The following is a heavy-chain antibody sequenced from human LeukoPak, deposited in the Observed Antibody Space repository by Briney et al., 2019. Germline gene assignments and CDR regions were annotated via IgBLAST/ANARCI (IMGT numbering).Heavy chain of an antibody. Sequence: ASVKVSCKASGGTFTSYDINWVRQATGQGLEWMGWMNPNSGNTGYAQKFQGRVTITRNTSISTAYMELSSLRSEDTAVYYCARVSGYCSSTSCFDAFDIWGQGTMVTVSS. J-gene: IGHJ3*02. V-gene: IGHV1-8*03. CDR3: ARVSGYCSSTSCFDAFDI. D-gene: IGHD2-2*01. CDR1: GGTFTSYD. CDR2: MNPNSGNT.